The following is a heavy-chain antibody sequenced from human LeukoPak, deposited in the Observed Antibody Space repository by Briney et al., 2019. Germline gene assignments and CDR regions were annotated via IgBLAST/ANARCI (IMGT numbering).Heavy chain of an antibody. V-gene: IGHV3-21*01. CDR2: ISSSSSYI. CDR1: GFTFSSYS. Sequence: GGSLRLSCAASGFTFSSYSMNWVRQAPGKGPEWVSSISSSSSYIYYADSVKGRFTISRDNAKNSLYLQMNSLRAEDTAVYYCARGLTCSGGSCYFDVWGQGTTVTVSS. CDR3: ARGLTCSGGSCYFDV. J-gene: IGHJ6*02. D-gene: IGHD2-15*01.